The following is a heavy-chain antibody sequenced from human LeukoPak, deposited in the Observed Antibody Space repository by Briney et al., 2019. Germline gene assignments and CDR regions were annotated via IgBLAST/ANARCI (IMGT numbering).Heavy chain of an antibody. D-gene: IGHD3-22*01. CDR3: AKRGVVIRVILVGFHKEAYYFDS. CDR2: ISGSGGRT. J-gene: IGHJ4*02. CDR1: GITLSNYG. Sequence: PGGFLRLSCAVSGITLSNYGMTWVRQAPGKGLEWVAGISGSGGRTTYADSVKGRFTISRDNPKNTLYLQMNSLRAEDTAVYFCAKRGVVIRVILVGFHKEAYYFDSWGQGALVTVSS. V-gene: IGHV3-23*01.